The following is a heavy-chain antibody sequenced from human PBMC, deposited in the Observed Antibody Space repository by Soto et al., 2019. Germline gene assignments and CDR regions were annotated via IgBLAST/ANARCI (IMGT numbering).Heavy chain of an antibody. Sequence: QVQLVQSGAEVKKPGSSVKFSCKASGGTFSSYAISWVRQAPGQGLEWMGGIIPIFGTADYAQKFQGRVTINADESTSTGNMELSSLRSEDTAVYYCASHYDSSGYYYRGLDYWGQGTLVTVSS. CDR2: IIPIFGTA. J-gene: IGHJ4*02. V-gene: IGHV1-69*12. CDR1: GGTFSSYA. D-gene: IGHD3-22*01. CDR3: ASHYDSSGYYYRGLDY.